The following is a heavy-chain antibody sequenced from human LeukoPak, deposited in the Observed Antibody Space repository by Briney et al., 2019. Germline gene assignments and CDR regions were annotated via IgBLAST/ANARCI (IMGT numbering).Heavy chain of an antibody. CDR1: GYSFTSYW. J-gene: IGHJ5*02. CDR2: IDPSDSYT. V-gene: IGHV5-10-1*01. Sequence: GESLKISCKGSGYSFTSYWISWVRQMPGKGLEWMGRIDPSDSYTNYSPSFQGHVTISADKSISTAYLQWSSLKASDTAMYYCARMWVYGSGSYYNGNWFDPWGQGTLVTVSS. CDR3: ARMWVYGSGSYYNGNWFDP. D-gene: IGHD3-10*01.